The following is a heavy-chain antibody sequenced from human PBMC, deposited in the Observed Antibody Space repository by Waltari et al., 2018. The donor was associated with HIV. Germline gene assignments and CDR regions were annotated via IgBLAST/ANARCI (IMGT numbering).Heavy chain of an antibody. CDR2: IAGSGGST. J-gene: IGHJ4*02. CDR1: GFTFSSSA. CDR3: ARQSLGSFDY. D-gene: IGHD7-27*01. Sequence: DVQLLESGGGLVQPGGSLRLSCATSGFTFSSSAMSWVRQAPRKGLAWVSAIAGSGGSTYYANSVKCLFTISRDNSKNTLYLQMDSLRAEDTAVYYCARQSLGSFDYWGQGTLVTVSS. V-gene: IGHV3-23*01.